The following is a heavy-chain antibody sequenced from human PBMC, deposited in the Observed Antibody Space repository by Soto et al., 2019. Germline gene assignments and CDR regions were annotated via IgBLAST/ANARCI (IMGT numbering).Heavy chain of an antibody. CDR3: ARDLTHVDTAMVDFDY. J-gene: IGHJ4*02. CDR2: ISAYNGNT. CDR1: GYTFTSYG. V-gene: IGHV1-18*01. Sequence: QVQLVQSGAEVKKPGASVKVSCKASGYTFTSYGISWVRQAPGHGLEWMGWISAYNGNTNYAQKLQGRVTMTTDTSTSTAYMELRSLRSDDTAVYYCARDLTHVDTAMVDFDYWGQGTLVTVSS. D-gene: IGHD5-18*01.